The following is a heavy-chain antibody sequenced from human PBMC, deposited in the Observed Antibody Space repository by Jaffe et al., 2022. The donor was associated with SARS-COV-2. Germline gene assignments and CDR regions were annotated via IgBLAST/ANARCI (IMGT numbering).Heavy chain of an antibody. D-gene: IGHD2-21*01. CDR1: GVSISNDY. V-gene: IGHV4-59*08. CDR3: ARAAGTLSISDY. CDR2: THYSAST. Sequence: QVQLQESGPGLVRPSETLSLICTVSGVSISNDYWSWIRQPPGKGLEWIGFTHYSASTSYNPSLNSRVSMSVDTSKSHLSLTLTSVTAADTAVYYCARAAGTLSISDYWGQGILVTVSS. J-gene: IGHJ4*02.